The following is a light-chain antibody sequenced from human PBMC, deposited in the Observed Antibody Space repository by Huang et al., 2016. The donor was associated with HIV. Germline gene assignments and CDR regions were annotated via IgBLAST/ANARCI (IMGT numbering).Light chain of an antibody. V-gene: IGKV3-15*01. Sequence: EIVMTQSPATLSVSPGERATLSCRASQSVSSNLAWYQQKHGQAPRLLIYGASTRVTGVPARFSGSGSGTEFILTISSLQSEDFAVYYCQQYDNGPIAFGQGTRLEI. CDR1: QSVSSN. CDR3: QQYDNGPIA. CDR2: GAS. J-gene: IGKJ5*01.